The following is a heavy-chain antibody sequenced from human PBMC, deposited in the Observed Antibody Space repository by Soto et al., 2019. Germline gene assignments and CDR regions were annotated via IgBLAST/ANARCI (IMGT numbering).Heavy chain of an antibody. V-gene: IGHV1-2*02. CDR1: EHTFIGYY. D-gene: IGHD3-3*01. CDR2: ISPYSGDT. CDR3: AWAGPTTTFNH. J-gene: IGHJ4*02. Sequence: GSVKVSYKASEHTFIGYYWHWVRQPPGQGLEWMGWISPYSGDTDSAQKFQGRVTLTRDTSTRTVYMELSRLTSDDTADYYCAWAGPTTTFNHWGQGALVTAPQ.